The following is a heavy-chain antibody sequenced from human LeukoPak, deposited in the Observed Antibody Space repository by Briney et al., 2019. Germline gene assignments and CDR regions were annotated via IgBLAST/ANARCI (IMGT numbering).Heavy chain of an antibody. V-gene: IGHV3-74*01. CDR1: GFTFSSYW. D-gene: IGHD1-26*01. CDR2: INSDGSST. J-gene: IGHJ6*03. CDR3: ARGGYSGSYYTPRYYYMDV. Sequence: GGSLRLSCAASGFTFSSYWMHWVRQAPGKGLVWVSRINSDGSSTIYAGSVKGRFTISRDNAKNTLYLQMNSLRAEDTAVYYCARGGYSGSYYTPRYYYMDVWGKGTTVTVSS.